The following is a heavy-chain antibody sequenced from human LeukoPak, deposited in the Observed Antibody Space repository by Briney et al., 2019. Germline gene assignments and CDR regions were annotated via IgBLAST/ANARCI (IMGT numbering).Heavy chain of an antibody. CDR2: IWYDGSNK. J-gene: IGHJ6*03. CDR1: GFTFSSYG. CDR3: ARDPGTIFGVVTPYYMDV. Sequence: GGSLRLSCEASGFTFSSYGMHWVRQAPGKGLEWVAVIWYDGSNKYYADSVKGRFTISRDNSKNTLYLQMNSLRAEDTAVYYCARDPGTIFGVVTPYYMDVWGKGTTVTVSS. D-gene: IGHD3-3*01. V-gene: IGHV3-33*01.